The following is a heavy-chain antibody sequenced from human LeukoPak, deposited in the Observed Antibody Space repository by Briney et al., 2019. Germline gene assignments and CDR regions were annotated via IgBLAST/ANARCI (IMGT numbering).Heavy chain of an antibody. V-gene: IGHV3-64*01. CDR3: AKDCLSAARHEGYFDY. J-gene: IGHJ4*02. CDR1: GFTFSSYA. Sequence: GESLRLSCAASGFTFSSYAMHWVRQAPGKGLEYVSAISSNGGSTYYANSVKGRFTISRDNAKNSLYLQMNSLRAEDTALYYCAKDCLSAARHEGYFDYWGQGTLVTVSS. D-gene: IGHD6-6*01. CDR2: ISSNGGST.